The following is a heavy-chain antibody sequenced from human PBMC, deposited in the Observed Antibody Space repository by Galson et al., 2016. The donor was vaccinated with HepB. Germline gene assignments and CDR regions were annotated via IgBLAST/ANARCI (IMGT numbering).Heavy chain of an antibody. J-gene: IGHJ6*02. CDR3: ARTLLIATGGMDV. Sequence: SETLSLTCDVYGGSFSGHYWRLIRQSPGKGLEWIGEINHSGITNYTPSLKSRVTISIDTSKNQFSLRLSSVTAADTAVYYCARTLLIATGGMDVWGQGTTVTVSS. V-gene: IGHV4-34*01. D-gene: IGHD2-21*01. CDR2: INHSGIT. CDR1: GGSFSGHY.